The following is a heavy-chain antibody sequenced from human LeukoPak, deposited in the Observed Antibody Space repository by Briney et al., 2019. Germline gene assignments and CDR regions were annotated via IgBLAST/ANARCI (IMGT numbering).Heavy chain of an antibody. J-gene: IGHJ4*02. V-gene: IGHV3-23*01. CDR2: ISSSGGST. CDR1: GFTFSSYE. CDR3: AKGTFYDYVWGSYPPT. Sequence: GGSLRLSCAASGFTFSSYEMNWVRQAPGKGLEWVSYISSSGGSTYYADSVKGRFTISRDNSKNTLYLQMNSLRAEDTAVYYCAKGTFYDYVWGSYPPTWGQGTLVTVSS. D-gene: IGHD3-16*02.